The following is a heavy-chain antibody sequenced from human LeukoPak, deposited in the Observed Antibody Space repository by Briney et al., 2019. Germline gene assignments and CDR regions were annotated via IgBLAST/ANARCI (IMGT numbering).Heavy chain of an antibody. CDR2: INPNSGGT. V-gene: IGHV1-2*02. D-gene: IGHD6-6*01. CDR1: GYTFTGYY. CDR3: ARGQAYSSSCFDY. Sequence: ASVKVSCKASGYTFTGYYMHWVRQAPGQGLEWMGWINPNSGGTNYAQKFQGRVTMTRDTSIGTAYMELSRLRSDDTAVYYCARGQAYSSSCFDYWGQGTLVTVSS. J-gene: IGHJ4*02.